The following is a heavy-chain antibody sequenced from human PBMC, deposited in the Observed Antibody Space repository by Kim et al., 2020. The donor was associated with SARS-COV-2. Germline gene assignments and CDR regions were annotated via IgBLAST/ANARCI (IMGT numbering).Heavy chain of an antibody. CDR1: GFTFSSYA. Sequence: GGSLRLSCAASGFTFSSYAMHWVRQAPGKGLEWVAVISYDGSNKYYADSVKGRFTISRDNSKNTLYLQMNSLRAEDTAVYYCASEYYDYVWGSQTSALDPWGQGSLVTVSS. V-gene: IGHV3-30*04. J-gene: IGHJ5*02. CDR2: ISYDGSNK. D-gene: IGHD3-16*01. CDR3: ASEYYDYVWGSQTSALDP.